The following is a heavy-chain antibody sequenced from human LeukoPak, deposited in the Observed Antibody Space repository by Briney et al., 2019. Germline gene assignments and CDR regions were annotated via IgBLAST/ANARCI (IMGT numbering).Heavy chain of an antibody. CDR3: AKGDTTWELPHDY. CDR2: INHSGST. J-gene: IGHJ4*02. CDR1: GGSFNGYY. Sequence: PSETLSLTCAVYGGSFNGYYWSWIRQPPGKGLEWIGEINHSGSTNYSPSLKSRVTLSVDTSKNQFSLRLSSVTAADTAVYYCAKGDTTWELPHDYWGQGTLVTVSS. V-gene: IGHV4-34*01. D-gene: IGHD1-26*01.